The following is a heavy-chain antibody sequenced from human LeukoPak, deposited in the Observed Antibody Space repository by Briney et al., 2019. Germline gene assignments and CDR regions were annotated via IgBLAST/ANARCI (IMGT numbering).Heavy chain of an antibody. CDR2: IIPILGIA. CDR1: GGTFSSYA. V-gene: IGHV1-69*04. CDR3: ARDMNYDILTGYSGASDY. Sequence: KPGSSVKVSCKASGGTFSSYAISWVRQAPGQGLEWMGRIIPILGIANYAQEFQGRVTITADKSTSTAYMELSSLRSEDTAVYYCARDMNYDILTGYSGASDYWGQGILVTVSS. J-gene: IGHJ4*02. D-gene: IGHD3-9*01.